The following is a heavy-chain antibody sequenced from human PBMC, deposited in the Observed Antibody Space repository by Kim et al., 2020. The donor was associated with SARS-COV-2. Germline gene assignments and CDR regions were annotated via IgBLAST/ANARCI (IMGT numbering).Heavy chain of an antibody. D-gene: IGHD2-2*02. CDR3: AIGVVVPAAIDANWFDP. CDR2: IYYSGST. CDR1: GGSVSSGSYY. J-gene: IGHJ5*02. Sequence: SETLSLTCTVSGGSVSSGSYYWSWIRQPPGKGLEWIGYIYYSGSTNYNPSLKSRVTISVDTSKNQFSLKLSSVTAADTAVYYCAIGVVVPAAIDANWFDPWGQGTLVTVSS. V-gene: IGHV4-61*01.